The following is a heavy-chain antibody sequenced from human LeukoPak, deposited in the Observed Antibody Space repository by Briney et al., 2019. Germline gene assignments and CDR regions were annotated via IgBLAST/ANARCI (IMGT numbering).Heavy chain of an antibody. V-gene: IGHV3-53*01. D-gene: IGHD3-22*01. CDR2: IYSGGNT. CDR3: AREAWYDSDSSIGYFDL. J-gene: IGHJ2*01. Sequence: GGSLRLSCAASGFTVSTISMSWVRQAPGKGLEWVSHIYSGGNTYYADSVKGRFSISRDNSKNTLYLQMNSLRAEDTAVYYCAREAWYDSDSSIGYFDLWGRGTLVTVSS. CDR1: GFTVSTIS.